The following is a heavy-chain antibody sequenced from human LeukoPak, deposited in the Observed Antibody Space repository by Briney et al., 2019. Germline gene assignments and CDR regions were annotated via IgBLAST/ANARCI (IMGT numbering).Heavy chain of an antibody. D-gene: IGHD3-22*01. J-gene: IGHJ5*02. V-gene: IGHV3-74*01. CDR2: INSDGSST. CDR1: GFTFSSYW. Sequence: GGSLRLSCAASGFTFSSYWMHWVRQAPGKGLVWVSRINSDGSSTGYADSVKGRFTISRDNAKNTLYLQMNSLRAEDTAVYYCAREGSYYYDSIDNWFDPWGQGTLVTVSS. CDR3: AREGSYYYDSIDNWFDP.